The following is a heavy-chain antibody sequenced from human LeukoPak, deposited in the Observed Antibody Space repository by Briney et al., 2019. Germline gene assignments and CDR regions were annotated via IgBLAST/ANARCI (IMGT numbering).Heavy chain of an antibody. V-gene: IGHV4-59*01. D-gene: IGHD6-13*01. CDR3: ARAEGFRGSSWYSHHYYYYMDV. CDR2: IYYSGST. Sequence: SETLSLTCTVSGGSISSYYWSWIRQPPGKGLEWIGYIYYSGSTNYNPSLKSRVTISVDTSKNQFSLKLSSVTAADTAVYYCARAEGFRGSSWYSHHYYYYMDVWGKGTTVTVSS. J-gene: IGHJ6*03. CDR1: GGSISSYY.